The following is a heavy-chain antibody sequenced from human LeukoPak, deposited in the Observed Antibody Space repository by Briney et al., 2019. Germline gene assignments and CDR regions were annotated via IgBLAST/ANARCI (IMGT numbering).Heavy chain of an antibody. D-gene: IGHD2-2*01. J-gene: IGHJ4*02. CDR1: GFTFSRYA. CDR2: ISYDGSNK. V-gene: IGHV3-30-3*01. CDR3: ARDWLSTYCSSTSCWEGFDY. Sequence: GGSLRLSCAASGFTFSRYAMHWVRQAPGKGLEWVAVISYDGSNKNYADSVKGRFTISRDNSKNTLYLQMNSLRAEDTAVYYCARDWLSTYCSSTSCWEGFDYWGQGTLVTVSS.